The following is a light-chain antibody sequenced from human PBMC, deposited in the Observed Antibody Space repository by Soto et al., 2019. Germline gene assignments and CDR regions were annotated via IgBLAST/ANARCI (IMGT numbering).Light chain of an antibody. CDR1: SSNIGSNT. J-gene: IGLJ7*01. Sequence: QSVLTQPPSASGNPGKRVTISCSGSSSNIGSNTVNWYQQLPGTAPKLLIYSNNQRPSGVPDRFSGSKSGTSASLAISGLQSEDEADYYCAAWDDSLNGAVFGGGTQLTVL. CDR2: SNN. V-gene: IGLV1-44*01. CDR3: AAWDDSLNGAV.